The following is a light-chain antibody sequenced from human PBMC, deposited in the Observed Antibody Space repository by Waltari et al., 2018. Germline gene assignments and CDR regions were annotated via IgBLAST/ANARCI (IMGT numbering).Light chain of an antibody. J-gene: IGLJ2*01. Sequence: NFMLTQPHSVSESPGKTITISCTRSSGSIASNYVQWYPQRPGSAPTTVIYEDNQRPSGVPDRCSGSIDSSSNSASLTIAGLKTEDEADYYCQSSDSSLVVFGGGTKLTVL. CDR3: QSSDSSLVV. CDR1: SGSIASNY. CDR2: EDN. V-gene: IGLV6-57*04.